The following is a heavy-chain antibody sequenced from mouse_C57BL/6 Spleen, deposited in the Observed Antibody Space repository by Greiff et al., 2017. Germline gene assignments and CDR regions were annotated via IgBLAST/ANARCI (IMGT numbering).Heavy chain of an antibody. CDR2: IDPSDSYT. CDR3: ARAPYYGSSYVPLHFDV. Sequence: QVQLQQPGAELVKPGASVKLSCKASGYTFTSYWMQWVKQRPGQGLEWIGEIDPSDSYTNYNQKFKGKATLTVDTSSSTAYMQLSSLTSEDSAVYYCARAPYYGSSYVPLHFDVWGTGTTVTVSS. V-gene: IGHV1-50*01. J-gene: IGHJ1*03. D-gene: IGHD1-1*01. CDR1: GYTFTSYW.